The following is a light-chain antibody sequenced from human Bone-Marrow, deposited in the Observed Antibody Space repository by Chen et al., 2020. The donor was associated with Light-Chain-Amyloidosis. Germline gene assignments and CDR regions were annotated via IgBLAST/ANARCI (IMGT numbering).Light chain of an antibody. CDR2: AGS. CDR1: QHIANY. Sequence: IHLIQSPYSMCASVGDRVTINCRASQHIANYVNWYQHKPGKPPKLLILAGSSFHGGVSSRFSAGGSGTDFTLTISSLQPEDSATYFCQQCYSFRFLSFGGGTKVEIK. J-gene: IGKJ4*01. V-gene: IGKV1-39*01. CDR3: QQCYSFRFLS.